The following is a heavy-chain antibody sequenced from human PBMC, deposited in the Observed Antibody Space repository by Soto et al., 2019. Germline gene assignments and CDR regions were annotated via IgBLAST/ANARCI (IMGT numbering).Heavy chain of an antibody. Sequence: QVQLQESGPGLVKPSQTLSLTCTVSGGSISSGGYYWSWIRQNPGQVLEWFGYIYYSGSTYYNPSVKSSVTISVETSKHQFSRKLSSVTAADTAVYYCARNDYGDYGGMSNWGQGTMVTVSS. CDR2: IYYSGST. CDR1: GGSISSGGYY. CDR3: ARNDYGDYGGMSN. V-gene: IGHV4-31*03. D-gene: IGHD4-17*01. J-gene: IGHJ4*02.